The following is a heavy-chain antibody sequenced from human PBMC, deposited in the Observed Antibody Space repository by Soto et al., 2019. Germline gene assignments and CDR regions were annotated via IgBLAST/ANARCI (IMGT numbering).Heavy chain of an antibody. CDR2: ISAYNGNT. J-gene: IGHJ4*02. Sequence: GQGLEWMGWISAYNGNTNYAQKFQGRVTLTTDASTSTVYMEVRSPRSDDTAVYYCARAMDGGYDSEMGYWGQGTLVTVSS. V-gene: IGHV1-18*01. D-gene: IGHD5-12*01. CDR3: ARAMDGGYDSEMGY.